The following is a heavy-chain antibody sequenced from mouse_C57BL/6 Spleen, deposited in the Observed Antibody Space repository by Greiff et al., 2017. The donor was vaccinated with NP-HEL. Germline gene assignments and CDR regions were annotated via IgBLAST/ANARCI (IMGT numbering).Heavy chain of an antibody. V-gene: IGHV1-82*01. Sequence: QVQLQQSGPELVKPGASVKISCKASGYAFSSSWMNWVKQRPGKGLEWIGRIYPGDGDTNYNGKFKGKATLTADKSSSTAYMQLSSLTSEDSAVYFCAGLGLYAMDYWGQGTSVTVSS. CDR3: AGLGLYAMDY. J-gene: IGHJ4*01. CDR1: GYAFSSSW. CDR2: IYPGDGDT. D-gene: IGHD4-1*01.